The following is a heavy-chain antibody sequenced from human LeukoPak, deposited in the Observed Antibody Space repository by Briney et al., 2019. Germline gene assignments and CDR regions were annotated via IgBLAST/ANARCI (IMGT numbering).Heavy chain of an antibody. D-gene: IGHD3-10*01. CDR3: TRSAELLWFGEYLSN. CDR1: GFTFSGSA. V-gene: IGHV3-73*01. CDR2: IRSKANSYAT. J-gene: IGHJ4*02. Sequence: PGGSLRLSCAASGFTFSGSAMHWVRQASGKGLEWVGRIRSKANSYATAYAASVKGRFTTSRDDSKNTAYLQMNSLKTEDTAVYYCTRSAELLWFGEYLSNWGQGTLVTVSS.